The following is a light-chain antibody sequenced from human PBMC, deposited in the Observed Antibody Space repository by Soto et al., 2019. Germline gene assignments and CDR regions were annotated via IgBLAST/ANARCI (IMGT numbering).Light chain of an antibody. J-gene: IGKJ1*01. CDR1: QTIRRW. CDR2: DAS. V-gene: IGKV1-5*01. Sequence: DIEMTQSPSTLSASVGDRVTITCRASQTIRRWLAWYQQRPWKAPKVLIYDASTLESGVPARFSGSGSETEFTLTISSLQPEDSATYYCQHYNSDPWTFGQGTKVEIK. CDR3: QHYNSDPWT.